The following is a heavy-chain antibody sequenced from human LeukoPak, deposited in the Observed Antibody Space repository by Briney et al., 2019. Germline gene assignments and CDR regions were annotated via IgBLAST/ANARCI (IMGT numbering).Heavy chain of an antibody. Sequence: GGSLRLSCAASGFTVSNNYMSWVRQAPGKGLEWVSVIYSGGSTYYADSVKGRFTISRDNSKNTLYLQMNRLRAEDTAVYYCARSWEAARPGFDPWGQGTLVTVSS. CDR1: GFTVSNNY. J-gene: IGHJ5*02. CDR2: IYSGGST. V-gene: IGHV3-53*01. CDR3: ARSWEAARPGFDP. D-gene: IGHD6-6*01.